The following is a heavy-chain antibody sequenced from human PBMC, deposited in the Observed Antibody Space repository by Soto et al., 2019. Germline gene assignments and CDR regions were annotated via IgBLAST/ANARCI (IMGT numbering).Heavy chain of an antibody. CDR1: GGSISNYY. Sequence: QVQLQESGPGLVKPSETLSLTCIVSGGSISNYYWSWIRQPPGKGLEWIGYIYYRGSTNYNPSLKRRVTISLDTSKNQFSLKLSSVTAADTAVYYCARGGYNWNDVTDYWGQGTLVTVSS. D-gene: IGHD1-20*01. J-gene: IGHJ4*02. V-gene: IGHV4-59*01. CDR3: ARGGYNWNDVTDY. CDR2: IYYRGST.